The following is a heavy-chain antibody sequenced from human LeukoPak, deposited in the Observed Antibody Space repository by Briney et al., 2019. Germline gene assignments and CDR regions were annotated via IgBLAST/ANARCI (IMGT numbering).Heavy chain of an antibody. CDR3: ARQVWSAYTFSYMDV. D-gene: IGHD3-3*01. Sequence: GESLKISCKGSGYSFTRYWIGWVRQMPGKRLEWMGIIYPGDSDTRYSPSFQGQVTISADKSITTAYLQWSSLKASDTAIYFWARQVWSAYTFSYMDVWGKGTTVTVSS. CDR2: IYPGDSDT. J-gene: IGHJ6*03. V-gene: IGHV5-51*01. CDR1: GYSFTRYW.